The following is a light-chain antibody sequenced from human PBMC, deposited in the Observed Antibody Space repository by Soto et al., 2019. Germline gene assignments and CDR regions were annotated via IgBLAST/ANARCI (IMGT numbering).Light chain of an antibody. CDR3: GTWDSSLSAGGV. Sequence: QSVLTQPPSVSAAPGQTVTISCSGSSFNIGINYVSWYQQLPGTAPKLLIYENNKRPSGIPDRFSGSKSGTSATLGITGLQTRDEADYYCGTWDSSLSAGGVFGGGTKVTVL. CDR2: ENN. V-gene: IGLV1-51*02. J-gene: IGLJ3*02. CDR1: SFNIGINY.